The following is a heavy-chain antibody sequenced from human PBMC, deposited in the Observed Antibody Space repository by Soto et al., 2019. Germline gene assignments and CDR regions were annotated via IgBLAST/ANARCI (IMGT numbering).Heavy chain of an antibody. Sequence: EVQLVESGGGLVQPGGSLRLSCAASGFTFSDHYMDWVRQAPGKGLEWVGRTRNKANSYTTEYAASVKGRLTISRDDSKNSLYLKMNSLKTEDTAVYYCASLVEAPGYWGQGTLVTVSS. D-gene: IGHD1-26*01. CDR2: TRNKANSYTT. V-gene: IGHV3-72*01. J-gene: IGHJ4*02. CDR3: ASLVEAPGY. CDR1: GFTFSDHY.